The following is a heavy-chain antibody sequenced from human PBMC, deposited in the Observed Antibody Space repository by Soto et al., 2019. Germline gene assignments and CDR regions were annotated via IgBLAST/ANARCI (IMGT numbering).Heavy chain of an antibody. CDR3: ARELVVGPAEYFHH. CDR1: GFTFSSYW. Sequence: PGGSLRLSCAASGFTFSSYWMSWVRQAPGKGLEWVANIKQEGSGKYYVDSVKGRFTISRDNAKNSLYLQMSSLGAEDTAVYYCARELVVGPAEYFHHWGQGTLVTVSS. V-gene: IGHV3-7*01. D-gene: IGHD3-22*01. CDR2: IKQEGSGK. J-gene: IGHJ1*01.